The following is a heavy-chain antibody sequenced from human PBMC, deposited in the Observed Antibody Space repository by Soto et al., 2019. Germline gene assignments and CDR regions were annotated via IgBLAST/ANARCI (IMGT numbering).Heavy chain of an antibody. D-gene: IGHD2-15*01. V-gene: IGHV3-73*01. Sequence: GGSLRLSCAASGFTLSGFDIHWVRQASGEGLEWVGRIKTKVETYATELAASVKGRFTISRDDPKNTAYLEMNSLKTEDTAVYYCTRRYCSGGGCYSDFDYWGQGTLVTVSS. J-gene: IGHJ4*02. CDR1: GFTLSGFD. CDR2: IKTKVETYAT. CDR3: TRRYCSGGGCYSDFDY.